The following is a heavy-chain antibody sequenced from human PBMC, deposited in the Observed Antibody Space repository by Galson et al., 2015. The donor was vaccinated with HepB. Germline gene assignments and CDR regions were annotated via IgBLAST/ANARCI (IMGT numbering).Heavy chain of an antibody. Sequence: SLRLSCAASGFTFSDYYMSWIRQVPGKGLEWVAYISSRSDHTNNADSVKGRFTISRDNAKNSLYLQMNSLRAEDTAVYHCARGHYGMDVWGQGTTVTVSS. V-gene: IGHV3-11*06. CDR1: GFTFSDYY. J-gene: IGHJ6*02. CDR3: ARGHYGMDV. CDR2: ISSRSDHT.